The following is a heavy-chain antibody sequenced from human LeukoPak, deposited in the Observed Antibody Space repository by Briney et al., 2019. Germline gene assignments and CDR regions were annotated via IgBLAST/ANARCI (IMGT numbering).Heavy chain of an antibody. CDR1: GYTFTTYF. Sequence: ASVSVSCQTSGYTFTTYFISWVRQAPGQGLEWMGWISAYNRDTNYAQKLQGRVTMTTVTSTTTAYMQRKSRRSEDTAVYYCARGYSSGDYSTDYGGQGTLVTVST. CDR3: ARGYSSGDYSTDY. V-gene: IGHV1-18*01. D-gene: IGHD3-22*01. J-gene: IGHJ4*02. CDR2: ISAYNRDT.